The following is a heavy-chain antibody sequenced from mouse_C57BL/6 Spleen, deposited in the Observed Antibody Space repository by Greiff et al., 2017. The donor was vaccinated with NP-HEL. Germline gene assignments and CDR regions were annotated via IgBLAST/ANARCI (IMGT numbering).Heavy chain of an antibody. CDR2: IDPSDSYT. J-gene: IGHJ3*01. CDR3: ARQYGSSLGFAY. V-gene: IGHV1-69*01. D-gene: IGHD1-1*01. Sequence: QVQLQQPGAELVMPGASVKLSCKASGYTFTSYWMHWVKQRPGQGLEWIGEIDPSDSYTNYNQKFKGKSTLTVDKSSSTAYMQLSSLTSEDSAVYYCARQYGSSLGFAYWGQGTLVTVSA. CDR1: GYTFTSYW.